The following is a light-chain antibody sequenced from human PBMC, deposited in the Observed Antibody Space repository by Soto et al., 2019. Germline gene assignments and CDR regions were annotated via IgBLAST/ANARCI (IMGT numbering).Light chain of an antibody. V-gene: IGKV3-20*01. CDR3: QRYGLSPPFS. CDR2: ATS. J-gene: IGKJ3*01. Sequence: EVVLTQSPGTLSLSPGERASLSCRASQRLSRNYVAWYQQKVGQAPRLLIYATSSRATGIPDRFRGSGSGTDFSLTIARLEPEYFAVYYCQRYGLSPPFSFGPGTKVEIK. CDR1: QRLSRNY.